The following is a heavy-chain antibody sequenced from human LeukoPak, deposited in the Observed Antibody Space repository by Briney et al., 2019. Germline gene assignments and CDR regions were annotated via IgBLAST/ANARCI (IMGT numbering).Heavy chain of an antibody. CDR1: GGSISSYY. J-gene: IGHJ4*02. V-gene: IGHV4-59*08. D-gene: IGHD6-19*01. CDR2: IYYSGST. Sequence: SETLSLTCTVSGGSISSYYWRWIRQPAGKGLEWIGYIYYSGSTNYNPSLKSRVTISVDTSKNQFSLKLSSVTAADTAVYYCARGIAVAGGFDYWGQGTLVTVSS. CDR3: ARGIAVAGGFDY.